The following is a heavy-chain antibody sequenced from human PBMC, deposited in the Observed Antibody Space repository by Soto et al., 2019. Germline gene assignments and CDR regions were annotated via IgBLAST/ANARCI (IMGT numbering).Heavy chain of an antibody. CDR2: INHSGST. CDR1: GGSFSGYY. Sequence: QVQLQQWGAGLLKPSETLSLTCAVYGGSFSGYYWSWIRQPPGKGLEWIGEINHSGSTNYNPSLKCRVTISVDTSKNPFSLKLSSVPAADTAVYYCARRARKCFDPWGQGTLVTVSS. V-gene: IGHV4-34*01. J-gene: IGHJ5*02. CDR3: ARRARKCFDP.